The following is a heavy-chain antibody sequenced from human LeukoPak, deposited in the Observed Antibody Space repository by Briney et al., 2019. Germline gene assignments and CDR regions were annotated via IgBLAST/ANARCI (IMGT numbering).Heavy chain of an antibody. CDR2: IYYSGST. V-gene: IGHV4-59*12. CDR1: GGSISSYH. J-gene: IGHJ4*02. Sequence: SETLSLTCTVSGGSISSYHWSWVRQPPGKGLEWIGYIYYSGSTNYNPSLKSRVTISVDTSKNQFSLKLSPVPAADTAVYYCARGRGYYDSSGYYRFWGQGTLVTVSS. D-gene: IGHD3-22*01. CDR3: ARGRGYYDSSGYYRF.